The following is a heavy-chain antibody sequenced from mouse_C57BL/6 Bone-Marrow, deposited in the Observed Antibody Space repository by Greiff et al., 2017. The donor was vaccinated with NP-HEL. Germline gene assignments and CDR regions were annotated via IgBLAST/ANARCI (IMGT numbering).Heavy chain of an antibody. CDR3: TSVLYYAMDY. CDR2: IDPENGDT. D-gene: IGHD6-1*01. CDR1: GFNIKDDY. Sequence: EVQLQQPGAELVRPGASVKLSCTASGFNIKDDYMHWVKQRPEQGLEWIGWIDPENGDTEYASKFQGKATITADTSSNTAYLQLSSLTSEDTSVYYCTSVLYYAMDYWGQGTSVTVSS. J-gene: IGHJ4*01. V-gene: IGHV14-4*01.